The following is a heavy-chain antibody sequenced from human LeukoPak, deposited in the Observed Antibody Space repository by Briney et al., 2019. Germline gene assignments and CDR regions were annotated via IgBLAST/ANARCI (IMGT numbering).Heavy chain of an antibody. D-gene: IGHD4-17*01. CDR1: GFTFSDHY. V-gene: IGHV3-11*04. Sequence: GGSLRLSCAASGFTFSDHYMDWVRQAPGKGLEWVSYISSSGSTIYYADSVKGRFTISRDNAKNSLYLQMNSLRAEDTAVYYCARDPSPLYDYGAVSDYWGQGTLVTVSS. CDR2: ISSSGSTI. CDR3: ARDPSPLYDYGAVSDY. J-gene: IGHJ4*02.